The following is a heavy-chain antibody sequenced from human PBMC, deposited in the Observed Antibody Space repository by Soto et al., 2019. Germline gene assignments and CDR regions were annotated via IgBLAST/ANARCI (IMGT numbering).Heavy chain of an antibody. V-gene: IGHV4-31*03. CDR1: GGSISSGGYY. Sequence: SETLSLTCTVSGGSISSGGYYWSWIRQHPGKGLEWIGYIYYSGSTYYNPSLKSRVTISVDTSKNQFSLKLSSVTAADTAVYYCARGGYYYYGMDVWGQGTTVTVSS. CDR3: ARGGYYYYGMDV. CDR2: IYYSGST. J-gene: IGHJ6*02. D-gene: IGHD2-15*01.